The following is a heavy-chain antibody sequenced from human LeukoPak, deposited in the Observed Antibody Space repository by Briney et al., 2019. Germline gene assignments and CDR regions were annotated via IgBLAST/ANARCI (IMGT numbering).Heavy chain of an antibody. V-gene: IGHV4-59*08. D-gene: IGHD2-2*01. J-gene: IGHJ4*01. CDR1: DCYY. CDR3: ARLSLIPAAMLDQ. CDR2: MYYIGST. Sequence: PSETLSLTCTVSDCYYWSWIRQRPGKGLGWIGYMYYIGSTNYNPSLKPGVPMSLDSPKNQFFLTLTSVTPADTAVYYCARLSLIPAAMLDQWGPGILVTVSS.